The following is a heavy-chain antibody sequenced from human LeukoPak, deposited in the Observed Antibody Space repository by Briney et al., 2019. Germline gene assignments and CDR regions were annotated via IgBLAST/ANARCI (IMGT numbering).Heavy chain of an antibody. CDR2: IIPIFGTA. D-gene: IGHD3-10*01. J-gene: IGHJ6*04. Sequence: EASVKVSCKASGGTFSSYAISWVRQAPGQGLEWMGGIIPIFGTANYAQKFQGRVTITADESTSTAYMELSSLRSEDTAVYCCARGYYGSGTLGYYGMDVWGKGTTVTVSS. CDR3: ARGYYGSGTLGYYGMDV. V-gene: IGHV1-69*13. CDR1: GGTFSSYA.